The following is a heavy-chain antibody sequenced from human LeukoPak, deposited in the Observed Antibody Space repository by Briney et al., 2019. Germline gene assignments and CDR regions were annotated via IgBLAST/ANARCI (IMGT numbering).Heavy chain of an antibody. Sequence: QPGRSLRLSCAASGFTFSSYAMHWVRQAPGKGLEWVAVISYDGSNKYYADSVKGRFTISRDNSKNTLYLQMNSLRAEDTAVYYCARDKDIVVVEAATLDYWGQGALVTVSS. D-gene: IGHD2-15*01. CDR1: GFTFSSYA. CDR3: ARDKDIVVVEAATLDY. V-gene: IGHV3-30*04. J-gene: IGHJ4*02. CDR2: ISYDGSNK.